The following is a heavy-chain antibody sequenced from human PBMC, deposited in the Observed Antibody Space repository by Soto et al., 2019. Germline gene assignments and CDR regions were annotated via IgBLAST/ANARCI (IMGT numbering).Heavy chain of an antibody. CDR1: GGSVTSDEDS. Sequence: SATLSLTCTVSGGSVTSDEDSWTWIRQSPGKGLEWIVYISNSGSTGYNPSLKTRLSMSVYRSKNQFTLRLTSVTAADTAVYFCATESGSTYGYFDHWGQGTQVTVSS. V-gene: IGHV4-30-4*01. J-gene: IGHJ4*02. CDR2: ISNSGST. CDR3: ATESGSTYGYFDH. D-gene: IGHD5-18*01.